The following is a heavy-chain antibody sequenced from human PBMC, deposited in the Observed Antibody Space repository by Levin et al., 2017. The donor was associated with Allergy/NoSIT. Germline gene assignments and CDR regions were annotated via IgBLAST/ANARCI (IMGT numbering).Heavy chain of an antibody. CDR1: GFTFSSYG. V-gene: IGHV3-30*18. J-gene: IGHJ3*02. D-gene: IGHD4-23*01. Sequence: PGGSLRLSCAASGFTFSSYGMHWVRQAPGKGLEWVAVISYDGSNKYYADSVKGRFTISRDNSKNTLYLQMNSLRAEDTAVYYCAKPMTTVGTGLGSFDIWGQGTMVTVSS. CDR2: ISYDGSNK. CDR3: AKPMTTVGTGLGSFDI.